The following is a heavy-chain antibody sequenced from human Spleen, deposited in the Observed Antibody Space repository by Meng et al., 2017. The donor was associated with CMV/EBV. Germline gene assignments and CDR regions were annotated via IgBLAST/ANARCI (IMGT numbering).Heavy chain of an antibody. CDR2: IKSKTDGGTT. CDR1: GFTFSNAW. CDR3: TTGPTYYYDSSGYFPSRDY. Sequence: GGSLRLSCAASGFTFSNAWTSWVRQAPGKGLEWVGRIKSKTDGGTTDYAAPVKGRFTISRDDSKNTLYLQMNSLKTEDTAVYYCTTGPTYYYDSSGYFPSRDYWGQGTLVTVSS. V-gene: IGHV3-15*01. J-gene: IGHJ4*02. D-gene: IGHD3-22*01.